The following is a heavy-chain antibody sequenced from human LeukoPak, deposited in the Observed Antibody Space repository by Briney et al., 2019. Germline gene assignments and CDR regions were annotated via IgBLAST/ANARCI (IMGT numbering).Heavy chain of an antibody. Sequence: PGGSLRLSCAASGFTFDDYAMHWVRQAPGKGLEWVSGISWNSGSIGYADSVKGRFTISRDNAKNSLYLQMNSLRAEDMALYYCAKDTEYDSSSSGAFDIWGQGTMVTVSS. J-gene: IGHJ3*02. CDR1: GFTFDDYA. CDR2: ISWNSGSI. V-gene: IGHV3-9*03. D-gene: IGHD6-6*01. CDR3: AKDTEYDSSSSGAFDI.